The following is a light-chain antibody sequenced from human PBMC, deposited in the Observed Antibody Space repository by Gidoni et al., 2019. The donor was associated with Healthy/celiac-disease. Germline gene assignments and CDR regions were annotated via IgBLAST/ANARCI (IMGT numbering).Light chain of an antibody. CDR1: QSVSSY. V-gene: IGKV3-11*01. Sequence: EIVLTQSPATLSLSPGERTTLSCRASQSVSSYLAWYQQKPGQAPRLLIYDASNRATDIPTSFSGSGSGPDFTLTISSLEPEDFAVYYCQQRSNWPLTFXGXTKVEIK. J-gene: IGKJ4*01. CDR3: QQRSNWPLT. CDR2: DAS.